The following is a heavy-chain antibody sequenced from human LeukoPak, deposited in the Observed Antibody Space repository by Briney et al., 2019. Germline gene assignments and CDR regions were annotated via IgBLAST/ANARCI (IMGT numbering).Heavy chain of an antibody. D-gene: IGHD6-19*01. CDR3: ARGRWLVFDY. J-gene: IGHJ4*02. CDR1: GGSFSGYY. V-gene: IGHV4-34*01. Sequence: KPSETLSLTCAVYGGSFSGYYWSWIRQPPGKGLEWIGEINHSGSTNYNPSLKSRVTISVDTSKNQSSLKLSSVTAADTAVYYCARGRWLVFDYWGQGTLVTVSS. CDR2: INHSGST.